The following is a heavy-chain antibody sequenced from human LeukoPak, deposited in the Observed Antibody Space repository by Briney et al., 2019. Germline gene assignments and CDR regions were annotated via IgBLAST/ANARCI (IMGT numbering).Heavy chain of an antibody. CDR1: GGSISSNGYY. CDR2: IYYTGST. J-gene: IGHJ5*02. Sequence: SETLSLTCTVSGGSISSNGYYWGWIRQPPGKGLEWIGSIYYTGSTFDNPSLKSRVTISVDKSRNQFSLKLTSVTAADTAVYYCVKALSGSYYENWFDPWGQGTLVTVSS. CDR3: VKALSGSYYENWFDP. V-gene: IGHV4-39*07. D-gene: IGHD3-10*01.